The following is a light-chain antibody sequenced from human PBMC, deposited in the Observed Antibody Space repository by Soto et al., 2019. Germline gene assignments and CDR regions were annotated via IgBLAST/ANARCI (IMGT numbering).Light chain of an antibody. J-gene: IGLJ2*01. CDR2: EVS. CDR3: SSYAGSYTLI. V-gene: IGLV2-14*01. CDR1: SSDIGGYNY. Sequence: QSALTQPASVSGSPGQSITISCTGTSSDIGGYNYVSWYRQHPGKAPKLMIYEVSNRPSGVSNRFFGSKSGNTASLTISGLQAEDEADYYCSSYAGSYTLIFGGGTKLTVL.